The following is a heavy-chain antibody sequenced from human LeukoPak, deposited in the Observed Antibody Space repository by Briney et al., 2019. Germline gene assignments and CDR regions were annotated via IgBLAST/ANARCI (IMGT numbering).Heavy chain of an antibody. CDR3: ASSTYYYGSGSYYTLGY. D-gene: IGHD3-10*01. Sequence: PGGSLRLSCAASGFTFSSYGMHWVRQAPGKGLEWVAVIWYDGSNKYYADSVKGRFTISRDNSKNTLYLQMNSLRAEDTAVYYCASSTYYYGSGSYYTLGYWGQGTLVTVS. V-gene: IGHV3-33*08. CDR2: IWYDGSNK. J-gene: IGHJ4*02. CDR1: GFTFSSYG.